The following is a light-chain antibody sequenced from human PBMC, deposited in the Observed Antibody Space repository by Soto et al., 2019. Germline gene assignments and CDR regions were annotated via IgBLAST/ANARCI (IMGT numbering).Light chain of an antibody. V-gene: IGKV1-17*01. CDR1: QGIKND. CDR3: LQHHSYPQT. Sequence: DIQMTQSPSSLSASVGDVVTITCRASQGIKNDLAWYQQKPGKAPKRLIYAVSSLQSEVPSRFSGSGSGTEFTLTISSLQPEDVATYYCLQHHSYPQTFGQGTKVDIK. CDR2: AVS. J-gene: IGKJ1*01.